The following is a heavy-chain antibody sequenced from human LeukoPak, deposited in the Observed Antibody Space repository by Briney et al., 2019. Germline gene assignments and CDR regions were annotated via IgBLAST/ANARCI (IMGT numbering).Heavy chain of an antibody. J-gene: IGHJ4*02. CDR3: ARVKGYDSSGFSDY. V-gene: IGHV1-18*01. CDR2: ISTHYGKT. Sequence: ASVKVSCKASGYTFTSYGISWVRQAPGQGLEWMGWISTHYGKTYYAQKLQGRVTMTTDTSTSTAYMELKSLRFDDTATYYCARVKGYDSSGFSDYWGQGTLVTVSP. D-gene: IGHD3-22*01. CDR1: GYTFTSYG.